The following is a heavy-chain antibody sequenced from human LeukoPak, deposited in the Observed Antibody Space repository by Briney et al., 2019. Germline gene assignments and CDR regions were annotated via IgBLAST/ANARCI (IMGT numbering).Heavy chain of an antibody. CDR3: ARGPNSNWSGLDF. CDR2: IKQDGSEK. D-gene: IGHD6-6*01. Sequence: GGSLRLSCAASGFTFSSYWMTWVRQAPGKGLEWVANIKQDGSEKYYVDSVKGRFTISRDNAKNTLYLQVNNLRAEDTAVYYCARGPNSNWSGLDFWGQGTLLTVSS. J-gene: IGHJ4*02. V-gene: IGHV3-7*01. CDR1: GFTFSSYW.